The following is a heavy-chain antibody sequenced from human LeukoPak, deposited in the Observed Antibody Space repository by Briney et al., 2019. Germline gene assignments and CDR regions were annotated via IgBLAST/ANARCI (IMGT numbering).Heavy chain of an antibody. J-gene: IGHJ4*02. CDR3: ARDQGDY. Sequence: PGGSPRLSCAASGFTFNTYRMNWVRQAPGKGLEWVSYISGGASTIYYADSVKGRFTISRDNAKNSLYLQMNSLRVEDTAVYYCARDQGDYWGQGTLVTVSS. V-gene: IGHV3-48*01. CDR2: ISGGASTI. CDR1: GFTFNTYR.